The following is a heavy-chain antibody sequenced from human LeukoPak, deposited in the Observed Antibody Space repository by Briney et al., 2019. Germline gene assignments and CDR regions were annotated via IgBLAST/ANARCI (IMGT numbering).Heavy chain of an antibody. CDR2: IVGSSST. D-gene: IGHD5/OR15-5a*01. V-gene: IGHV3-21*04. J-gene: IGHJ4*02. Sequence: PGGSLRLSCAASGFTFSNFAMTWVRQAPGKGLEWVSSIVGSSSTYYADSLKGRFTISRDNSKNTVYLQMNSLRVEDTAVYYCARGDGVYVYWGQGTLVTVSS. CDR1: GFTFSNFA. CDR3: ARGDGVYVY.